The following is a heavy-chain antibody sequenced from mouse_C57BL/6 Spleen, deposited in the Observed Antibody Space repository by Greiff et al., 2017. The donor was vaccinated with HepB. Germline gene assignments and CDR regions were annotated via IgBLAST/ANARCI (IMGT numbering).Heavy chain of an antibody. Sequence: EVHLVESGGDLVKPGGSLKLSCAASGFTFSSYGMSWVRQTPDKRLEWVATISSGGSYTYYPDSVKGRFTISRDNAKNTLYLQMSSLKSEDTAMYYCARHVGYYGSSHYFDYWGQGTTLTVSS. J-gene: IGHJ2*01. CDR2: ISSGGSYT. V-gene: IGHV5-6*01. CDR3: ARHVGYYGSSHYFDY. CDR1: GFTFSSYG. D-gene: IGHD1-1*01.